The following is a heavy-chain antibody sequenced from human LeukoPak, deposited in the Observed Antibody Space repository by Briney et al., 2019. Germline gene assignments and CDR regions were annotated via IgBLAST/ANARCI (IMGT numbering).Heavy chain of an antibody. D-gene: IGHD5-18*01. CDR1: GGSISSYY. Sequence: SETLSLTCTVSGGSISSYYWSWIWQPPGKGLEWIGYIYYSGSTNYNPSLKSRVTISVDTSKNQFSLKLSSVTAADTAVYYCARPGVGSGRYGAFDIWGQGTMVTVSS. CDR2: IYYSGST. CDR3: ARPGVGSGRYGAFDI. V-gene: IGHV4-59*08. J-gene: IGHJ3*02.